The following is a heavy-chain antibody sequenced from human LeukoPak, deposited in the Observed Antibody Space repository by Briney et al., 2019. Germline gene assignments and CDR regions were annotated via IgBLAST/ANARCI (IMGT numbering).Heavy chain of an antibody. CDR3: AKDPWAHIAVAGTVDY. D-gene: IGHD6-19*01. CDR1: GFTFSSYG. Sequence: GGSLRLSCAASGFTFSSYGMHWVRQAPGKGLEWVAVISYDGSNKYYADSVKGRFTISRDNSKNTLYLQMNSLRAEDTAVYYCAKDPWAHIAVAGTVDYWGQGTLVTVSS. CDR2: ISYDGSNK. V-gene: IGHV3-30*18. J-gene: IGHJ4*02.